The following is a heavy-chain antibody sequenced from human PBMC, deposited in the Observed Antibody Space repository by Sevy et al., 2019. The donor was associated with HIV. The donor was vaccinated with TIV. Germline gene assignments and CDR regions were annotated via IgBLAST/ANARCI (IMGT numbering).Heavy chain of an antibody. J-gene: IGHJ6*02. D-gene: IGHD2-2*01. CDR3: ARDCSSTSCLWGLDV. V-gene: IGHV3-7*03. CDR2: IKKDGSEK. CDR1: GFTFSTYW. Sequence: GGSLTLSCAASGFTFSTYWMSWVRHAPGKGLEWVANIKKDGSEKYYVDSVKGRFTISRHNAKNSLYLQMNSLRVEDTALYYCARDCSSTSCLWGLDVWGQGTSVTVSS.